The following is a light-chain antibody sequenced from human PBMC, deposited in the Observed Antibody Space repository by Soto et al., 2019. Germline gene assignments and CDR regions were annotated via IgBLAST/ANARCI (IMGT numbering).Light chain of an antibody. Sequence: QSALTQPPSASGSPGQSVTISCTGTSSDVGGYNYVSWYQQHPGKAPKLMIYEVNKRPSGAPDRFSGSKSGNTASLTVSGLHAEDEADYYCSSYAGSNNHVFXTGTKVTVL. V-gene: IGLV2-8*01. CDR2: EVN. J-gene: IGLJ1*01. CDR3: SSYAGSNNHV. CDR1: SSDVGGYNY.